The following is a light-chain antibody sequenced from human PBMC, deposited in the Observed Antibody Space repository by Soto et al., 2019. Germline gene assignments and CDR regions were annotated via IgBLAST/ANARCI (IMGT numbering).Light chain of an antibody. J-gene: IGKJ2*01. CDR2: DAS. CDR1: QNISVW. V-gene: IGKV1-5*01. CDR3: QQYDSSSPT. Sequence: DIQMTQSPSTLSASVGDGVTITCRASQNISVWLALYQQRPGKAPKFLIYDASSLETGVPSRFRGSGSGTEFTLSIRSLQPDDFATYYCQQYDSSSPTFGQGTKLEIK.